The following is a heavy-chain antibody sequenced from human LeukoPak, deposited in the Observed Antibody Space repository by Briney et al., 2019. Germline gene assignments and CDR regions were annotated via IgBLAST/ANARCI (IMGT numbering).Heavy chain of an antibody. Sequence: PGGSLRLSCAASGFTFSSYAMSWVRQAPGKGLEWVAVISYDGSNKYYADSVKGRFTISRDNSKNTLYLQMNSLRAEDTAVYYCAKGSSGWYNAWDILDYWGQGTLVTVSS. V-gene: IGHV3-30*18. CDR2: ISYDGSNK. CDR3: AKGSSGWYNAWDILDY. D-gene: IGHD6-19*01. CDR1: GFTFSSYA. J-gene: IGHJ4*02.